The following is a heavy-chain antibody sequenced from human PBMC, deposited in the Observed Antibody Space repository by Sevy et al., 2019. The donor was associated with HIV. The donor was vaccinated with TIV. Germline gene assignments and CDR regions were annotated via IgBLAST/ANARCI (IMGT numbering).Heavy chain of an antibody. CDR2: ISAYNGNT. CDR1: GYTFTSYG. J-gene: IGHJ5*02. V-gene: IGHV1-18*01. Sequence: ASVKVSCKASGYTFTSYGISWVRQAPGQGLEWMGWISAYNGNTNYAQKLQGRVTMTTDTSTGTAYMELRSLRSDDTAVYYCARDRTTGGYSSSWYDWFDPWGQGTLVTVSS. CDR3: ARDRTTGGYSSSWYDWFDP. D-gene: IGHD6-13*01.